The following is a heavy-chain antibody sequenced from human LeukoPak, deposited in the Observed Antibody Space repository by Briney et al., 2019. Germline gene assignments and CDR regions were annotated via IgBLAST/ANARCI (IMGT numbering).Heavy chain of an antibody. CDR2: INPNNGVT. Sequence: ASVKVSCKASGYTFTGYYMHWVRHAPGQGPELIGWINPNNGVTNYAQKFQGRVTMTRDTSISTAYMELSRLRSDDTAVYYCASGPDTTTYFAGYYFDYWGQGTLVTVSS. CDR3: ASGPDTTTYFAGYYFDY. CDR1: GYTFTGYY. J-gene: IGHJ4*02. V-gene: IGHV1-2*02. D-gene: IGHD2/OR15-2a*01.